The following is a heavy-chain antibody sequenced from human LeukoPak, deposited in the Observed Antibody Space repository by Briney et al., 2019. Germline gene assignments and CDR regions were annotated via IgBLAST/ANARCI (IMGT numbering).Heavy chain of an antibody. D-gene: IGHD3-10*01. CDR2: ISWDGGST. Sequence: PGRSLRLSCAASGFTFDDYAMHWVRQAPGKGLEWVSLISWDGGSTYYADSVKGRFTISRDNSKNSLYLQMNSLRVEDTALYYCTKGRGSYYYYYMDVWGKGTPVTVSS. V-gene: IGHV3-43D*03. CDR1: GFTFDDYA. J-gene: IGHJ6*03. CDR3: TKGRGSYYYYYMDV.